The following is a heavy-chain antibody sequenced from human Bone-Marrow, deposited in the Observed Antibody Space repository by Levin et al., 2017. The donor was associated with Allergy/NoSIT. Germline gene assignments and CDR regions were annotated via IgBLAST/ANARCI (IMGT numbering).Heavy chain of an antibody. CDR1: GGSVSGYY. J-gene: IGHJ4*01. V-gene: IGHV4-59*08. D-gene: IGHD6-19*01. CDR2: ISYSGRT. CDR3: ARHTSSPYFDY. Sequence: SQTLSLTCAVSGGSVSGYYCNWIRQPPGKGLEWIGYISYSGRTNYNPSLKRRITISVDTSTNQFSLTLSSVTAADTAVYYCARHTSSPYFDYWGHGTLVTVSS.